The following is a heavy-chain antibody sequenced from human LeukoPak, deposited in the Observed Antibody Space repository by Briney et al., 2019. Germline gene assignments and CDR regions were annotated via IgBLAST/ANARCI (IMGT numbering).Heavy chain of an antibody. CDR2: IYHSGST. CDR1: GGSISSSNW. Sequence: SETLSLTCAVSGGSISSSNWWSWVRQPPGKGLEWIGEIYHSGSTNYNPSLKSRVTISVDKSKNQFSLKLSSVTAADTAVYYCARGNEGYYDFWSGAPFDMDVWGKGTTVTVSS. V-gene: IGHV4-4*02. CDR3: ARGNEGYYDFWSGAPFDMDV. J-gene: IGHJ6*03. D-gene: IGHD3-3*01.